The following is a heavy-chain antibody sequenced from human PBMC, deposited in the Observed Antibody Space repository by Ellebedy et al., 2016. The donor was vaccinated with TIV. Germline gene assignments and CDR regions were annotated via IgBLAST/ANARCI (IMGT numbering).Heavy chain of an antibody. CDR1: GDSISSTNYF. Sequence: MPSETLSLTCVVSGDSISSTNYFWGWIRQPPGKGLEWIGEFNLGGTTNYNPSLKSRVTISVDTSKNQFSLKLNSVTAADTAVYYCAKWTVGYCSSASCYTGDYWGQGTLVTVSS. J-gene: IGHJ4*02. D-gene: IGHD2-2*02. V-gene: IGHV4-39*07. CDR3: AKWTVGYCSSASCYTGDY. CDR2: FNLGGTT.